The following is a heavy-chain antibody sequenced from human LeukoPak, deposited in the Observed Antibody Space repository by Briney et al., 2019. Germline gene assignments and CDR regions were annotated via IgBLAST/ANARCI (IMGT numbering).Heavy chain of an antibody. CDR2: IYPGDSDT. CDR1: GYTFVSYW. Sequence: GESLKISCKGSGYTFVSYWIAWVRQMPGKGLEWMGIIYPGDSDTRYSPSFQGQVTISADKSITTAYLQWSSLKASDTAMYYCARHPIKYYDFWSGYYDYWGQGTLVTVSS. D-gene: IGHD3-3*01. CDR3: ARHPIKYYDFWSGYYDY. V-gene: IGHV5-51*01. J-gene: IGHJ4*02.